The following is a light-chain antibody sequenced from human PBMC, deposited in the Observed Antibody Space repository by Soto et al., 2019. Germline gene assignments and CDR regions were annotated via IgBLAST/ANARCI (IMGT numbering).Light chain of an antibody. CDR1: QSIGNW. J-gene: IGKJ2*01. CDR2: AAS. CDR3: QQYDNYPFT. V-gene: IGKV1-5*03. Sequence: DIQMTQSPSTLSASVGDRVTITCRASQSIGNWLAWYQHKPGTAPKLLIFAASDLEPEVPSRFSGSGVGTEFTLTINSLQADDFAIYYCQQYDNYPFTFGQGTKLEI.